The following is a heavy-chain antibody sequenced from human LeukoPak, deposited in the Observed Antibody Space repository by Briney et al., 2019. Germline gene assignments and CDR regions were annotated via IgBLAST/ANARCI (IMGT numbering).Heavy chain of an antibody. J-gene: IGHJ4*02. V-gene: IGHV3-33*06. CDR2: IWYDGSNK. CDR3: AKDVTRYSSGWPIDY. Sequence: GGSLRLSCAASGFTSSSYAMHGVRQAPGKGLEWGSVIWYDGSNKYYADSVKGRFTISRDNSKNTLYLQMNSMRAEDTAVYYCAKDVTRYSSGWPIDYWGQGTLVTVSS. CDR1: GFTSSSYA. D-gene: IGHD6-19*01.